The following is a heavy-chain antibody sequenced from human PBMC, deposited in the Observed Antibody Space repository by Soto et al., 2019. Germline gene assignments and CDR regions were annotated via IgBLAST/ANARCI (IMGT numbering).Heavy chain of an antibody. V-gene: IGHV4-4*07. D-gene: IGHD1-1*01. J-gene: IGHJ5*02. CDR3: VRDGTKTLRDWFDP. CDR1: GASISGYY. CDR2: IYATGTT. Sequence: SETLSLTCTVSGASISGYYWSWIRKSAGKGLGWIGRIYATGTTDYNPSLKSRVMMSVDTSKKQFSLRLRSVTAADTAVYYCVRDGTKTLRDWFDPWGQGISVTVSS.